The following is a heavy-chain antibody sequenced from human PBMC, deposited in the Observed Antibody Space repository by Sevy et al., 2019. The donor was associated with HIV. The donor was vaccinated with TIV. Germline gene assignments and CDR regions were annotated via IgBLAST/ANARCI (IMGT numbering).Heavy chain of an antibody. J-gene: IGHJ4*02. Sequence: ASVKVSCKVSGRTLTQLSIHWVRQAPGKGLEWMGTFDPEDGEKIYAQKFQGRVTMTEDTSTDTAYMELSRLRSEDTAVYYCATTKDYYESSGYPFDYWGQGTLVTVSS. CDR1: GRTLTQLS. CDR2: FDPEDGEK. V-gene: IGHV1-24*01. D-gene: IGHD5-12*01. CDR3: ATTKDYYESSGYPFDY.